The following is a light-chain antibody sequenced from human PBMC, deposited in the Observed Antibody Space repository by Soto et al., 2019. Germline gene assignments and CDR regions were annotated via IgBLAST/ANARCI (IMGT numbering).Light chain of an antibody. Sequence: SALTQPASVSGSPGQSITISCTGSSSDVGGYNYVSWYQQHPGKAPKLMIYEVSNRPSGVSNRFSGSKSGNTAALTISGVRAEDEAEYYCSSYTSRSTGVFGGGTKLTVL. CDR3: SSYTSRSTGV. J-gene: IGLJ2*01. V-gene: IGLV2-14*01. CDR2: EVS. CDR1: SSDVGGYNY.